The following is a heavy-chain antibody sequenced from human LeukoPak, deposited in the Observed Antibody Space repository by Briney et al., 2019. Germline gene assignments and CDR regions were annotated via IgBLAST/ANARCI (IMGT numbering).Heavy chain of an antibody. J-gene: IGHJ5*02. CDR2: INPNSGGT. D-gene: IGHD1-1*01. CDR3: ARGLGRPGNWFDP. V-gene: IGHV1-2*02. CDR1: GYTFTGYY. Sequence: ASVKVSCKASGYTFTGYYMHWVRQAPGQGLEWMGWINPNSGGTNYAQKFQGRVTMTRDTSVSTAYMELSRLRSDDTAVYYCARGLGRPGNWFDPWGQGTLVTVSS.